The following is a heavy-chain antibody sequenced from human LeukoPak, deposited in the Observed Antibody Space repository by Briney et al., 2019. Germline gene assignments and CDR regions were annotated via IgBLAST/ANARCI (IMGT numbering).Heavy chain of an antibody. J-gene: IGHJ4*02. D-gene: IGHD7-27*01. CDR2: ITDSGGDT. V-gene: IGHV3-23*01. Sequence: GGSLRLSCAASGFTFSNYAMSWVRQAPGRGLEWFSAITDSGGDTYYADSVKARFTISRDNSKNTLYLQMNGLRAEDTAVYYCARSSTNWGSFDYWGQGTLVTVSS. CDR1: GFTFSNYA. CDR3: ARSSTNWGSFDY.